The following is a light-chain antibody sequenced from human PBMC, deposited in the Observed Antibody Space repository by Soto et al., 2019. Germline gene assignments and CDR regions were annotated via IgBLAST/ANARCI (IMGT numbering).Light chain of an antibody. J-gene: IGKJ5*01. CDR3: QQYGSSPST. V-gene: IGKV3-20*01. Sequence: EIVLTQSPGPLSFSPGERATLSCMSSQSVSSSYLAWYQQQPGQAPRLIIYGASSRATGIPDRFSGSWSGTDSTLTISSLEAEDVAVYYCQQYGSSPSTFGQGTRLEIK. CDR2: GAS. CDR1: QSVSSSY.